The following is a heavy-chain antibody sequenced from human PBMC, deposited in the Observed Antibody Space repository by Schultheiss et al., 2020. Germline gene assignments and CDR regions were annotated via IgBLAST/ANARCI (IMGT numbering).Heavy chain of an antibody. V-gene: IGHV4-4*02. CDR1: GGSISSSNW. Sequence: SETLSLTCAVSGGSISSSNWWSWVRQPPGKGLEWIGEINHSGSTNYNPSLKSRVTISVDTSKNQFSLKLSSVTAADTAVYYCARVGSYGDYPSPRWGQGTLVTVSS. D-gene: IGHD4-17*01. CDR2: INHSGST. CDR3: ARVGSYGDYPSPR. J-gene: IGHJ4*02.